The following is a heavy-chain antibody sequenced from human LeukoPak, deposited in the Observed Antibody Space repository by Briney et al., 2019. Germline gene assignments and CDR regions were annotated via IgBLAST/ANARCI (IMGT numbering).Heavy chain of an antibody. V-gene: IGHV1-69*04. CDR3: ARDVVRYRNAFDI. Sequence: SVKVSCKASGGTFSSYAISWVRQAPGQGLEWMGRIIPILGIANYAQKFQGRVTITADKSTSTAYMELSSLRSEDTAVYYCARDVVRYRNAFDICGQGTMVTVSS. D-gene: IGHD1-26*01. J-gene: IGHJ3*02. CDR1: GGTFSSYA. CDR2: IIPILGIA.